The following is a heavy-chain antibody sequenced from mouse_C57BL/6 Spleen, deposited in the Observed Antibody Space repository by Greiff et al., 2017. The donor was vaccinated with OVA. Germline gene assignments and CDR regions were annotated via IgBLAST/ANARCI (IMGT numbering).Heavy chain of an antibody. CDR2: INPGSGGT. Sequence: VHLVESGAELVRPGTSVKVSCKASGYAFTNYLIEWVKQRPGQGLEWIGVINPGSGGTNYNEKFKGKATLTADKSSSTAYMQLSSLTSEDSAVYFCARFGSSAMDYWGQGTSVTVSS. V-gene: IGHV1-54*01. CDR3: ARFGSSAMDY. J-gene: IGHJ4*01. D-gene: IGHD2-2*01. CDR1: GYAFTNYL.